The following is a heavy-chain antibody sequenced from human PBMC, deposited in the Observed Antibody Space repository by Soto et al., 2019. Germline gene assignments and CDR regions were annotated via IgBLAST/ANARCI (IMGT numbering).Heavy chain of an antibody. CDR2: MNPNSGST. Sequence: QVQLVQSGAEVKKPGASVKVSCKASGYSFTSYDVNWVRQASGQGLEWMGWMNPNSGSTVIAQKFQGRVTMTRDSSISTAYMELSSPRPDDSAIYYCARVSFNALLRFPFDLWGQGTEVTVSS. D-gene: IGHD5-12*01. CDR3: ARVSFNALLRFPFDL. J-gene: IGHJ4*02. CDR1: GYSFTSYD. V-gene: IGHV1-8*01.